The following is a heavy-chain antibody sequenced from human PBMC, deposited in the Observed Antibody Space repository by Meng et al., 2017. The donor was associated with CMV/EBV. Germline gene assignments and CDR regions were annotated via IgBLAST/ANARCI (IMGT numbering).Heavy chain of an antibody. CDR3: ARDPEQLGGGYGMDV. V-gene: IGHV1-18*01. CDR2: ISAYNGNT. CDR1: GYTFTSYG. J-gene: IGHJ6*02. D-gene: IGHD6-6*01. Sequence: ASVKVSCKASGYTFTSYGISWVRQAPGQGFEWMGWISAYNGNTNYAQKLQGRVTMTTDTSTSTAYMELRSLRSDDTAVYYCARDPEQLGGGYGMDVWGQGTTVIVSS.